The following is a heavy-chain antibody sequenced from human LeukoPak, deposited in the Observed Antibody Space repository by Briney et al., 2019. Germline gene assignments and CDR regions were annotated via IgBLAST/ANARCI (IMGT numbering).Heavy chain of an antibody. D-gene: IGHD4-23*01. CDR1: GYTFTGYY. CDR3: ARAWSTVVTLRIDY. V-gene: IGHV1-18*04. J-gene: IGHJ4*02. Sequence: ASVKVSCKASGYTFTGYYIHWVRQAPGQGLEWMGWISAYNGNTNYAQKLQGRVTMTTDTSTSTAYMELRSLRSDDTAVYYCARAWSTVVTLRIDYWGQGTLVTVSS. CDR2: ISAYNGNT.